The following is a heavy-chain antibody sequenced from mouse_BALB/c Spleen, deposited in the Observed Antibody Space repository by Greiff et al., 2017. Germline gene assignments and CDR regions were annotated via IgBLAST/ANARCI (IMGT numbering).Heavy chain of an antibody. V-gene: IGHV1-7*01. CDR1: GYTFTSYW. Sequence: QVQLQQSGAELAKPGASVKMSCKASGYTFTSYWMHWVKQRPGQGLEWIGYINPSTGYTEYNQKFKDKATLTADKSSSTAYMQLSSLTSEDSAVYYCARGGRGSFAYWGQGTLVTVSA. CDR2: INPSTGYT. CDR3: ARGGRGSFAY. J-gene: IGHJ3*01.